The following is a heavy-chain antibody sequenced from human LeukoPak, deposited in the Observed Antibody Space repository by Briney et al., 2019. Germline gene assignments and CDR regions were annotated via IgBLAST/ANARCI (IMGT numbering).Heavy chain of an antibody. D-gene: IGHD6-19*01. CDR2: ISTYGGST. V-gene: IGHV3-64*04. CDR3: ARGPGYSSGWYVLSVDY. CDR1: GFTFNNYF. Sequence: GGSLRLSCSASGFTFNNYFMHWVRQAPGKGLEYVSGISTYGGSTFYADSVKGRFTTSRDNSKNMLYLQMNSLSAEDTAVYYCARGPGYSSGWYVLSVDYWGQGTLVTVSS. J-gene: IGHJ4*02.